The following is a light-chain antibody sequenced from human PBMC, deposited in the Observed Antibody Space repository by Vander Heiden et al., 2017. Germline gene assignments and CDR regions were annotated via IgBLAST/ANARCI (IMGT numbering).Light chain of an antibody. CDR1: QSLLHSNGYNY. CDR3: MQALQTPIT. CDR2: LGS. Sequence: DIVMPHSPLSLPVTPGEPASISCRSSQSLLHSNGYNYLDWYLQKPGQSPQLLIYLGSNRASGVPDRFSGSGSGTDFTLKISRVEAEDVGVYYCMQALQTPITFGQGTRLEIK. J-gene: IGKJ5*01. V-gene: IGKV2-28*01.